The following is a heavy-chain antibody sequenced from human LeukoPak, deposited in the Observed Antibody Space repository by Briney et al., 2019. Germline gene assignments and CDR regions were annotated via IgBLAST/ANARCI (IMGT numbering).Heavy chain of an antibody. J-gene: IGHJ4*02. CDR2: ISGSGGST. V-gene: IGHV3-23*01. D-gene: IGHD6-13*01. CDR1: GFTFTTYA. Sequence: GGSLRLSCAASGFTFTTYAMSWVRQAPGEGLEWVSAISGSGGSTYYADSVKGRFTISRDNSKNTLYLQMNSLRAEDTAVYYCAKDRATYSSSWDYWGQGTLVTVSS. CDR3: AKDRATYSSSWDY.